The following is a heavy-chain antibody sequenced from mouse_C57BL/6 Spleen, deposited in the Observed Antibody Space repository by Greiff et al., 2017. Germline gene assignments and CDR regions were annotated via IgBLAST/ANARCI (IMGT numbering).Heavy chain of an antibody. CDR1: GFTFSDYG. CDR2: ISSGSSTI. Sequence: EVQLVESGGGLVKPGGSLKLSCAASGFTFSDYGMHWVRQAPEKGLEWVAYISSGSSTIYYADTVKGRFTISRDNAKNTLFLQMTSLRSEDTAMYYCARNDYDYAMDYWGQGTSVTVSS. D-gene: IGHD2-4*01. J-gene: IGHJ4*01. V-gene: IGHV5-17*01. CDR3: ARNDYDYAMDY.